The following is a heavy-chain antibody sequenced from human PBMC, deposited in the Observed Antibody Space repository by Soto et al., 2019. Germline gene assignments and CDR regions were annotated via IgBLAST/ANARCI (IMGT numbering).Heavy chain of an antibody. Sequence: QVHLVQSGAEVKKPGASLKVSSKASGYTFTSYGITWVRQAPGQGLEWMGWISAHNGNTDYAQKLQGRVIVTRDTSTSTAYMELRSLRSDDTAVYYCARGRYGDYWGQGALVTVSS. V-gene: IGHV1-18*01. CDR3: ARGRYGDY. CDR2: ISAHNGNT. CDR1: GYTFTSYG. J-gene: IGHJ4*02. D-gene: IGHD1-1*01.